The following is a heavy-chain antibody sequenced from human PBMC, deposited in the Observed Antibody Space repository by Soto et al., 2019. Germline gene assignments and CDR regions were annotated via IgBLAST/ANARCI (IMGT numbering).Heavy chain of an antibody. CDR1: GYSFTNIG. Sequence: ASVKVSCKVSGYSFTNIGIHWVRQAPGQRPEWMGWISGGNGDTKYSQKFQGRVTITSDTSASTAYMELSSLRSEDTAIYYCARPFPGYGHGYNWFDPWGQGTPVTVSS. CDR3: ARPFPGYGHGYNWFDP. V-gene: IGHV1-3*01. CDR2: ISGGNGDT. J-gene: IGHJ5*02. D-gene: IGHD4-17*01.